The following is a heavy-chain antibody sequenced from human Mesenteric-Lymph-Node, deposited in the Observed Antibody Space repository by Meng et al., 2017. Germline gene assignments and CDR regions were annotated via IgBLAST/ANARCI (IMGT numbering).Heavy chain of an antibody. V-gene: IGHV3-7*01. CDR1: GFTFSSYW. CDR3: AREDIVVVPAAEYYYGMDV. Sequence: GGSLRLSCAASGFTFSSYWMSWVRQAPGKGLEWVANIKQDGSEKYYVDSVKGRFTISRDNAKNSLYLQMNSLRAEDTAVYYCAREDIVVVPAAEYYYGMDVWGQGTTVTVSS. CDR2: IKQDGSEK. J-gene: IGHJ6*02. D-gene: IGHD2-2*01.